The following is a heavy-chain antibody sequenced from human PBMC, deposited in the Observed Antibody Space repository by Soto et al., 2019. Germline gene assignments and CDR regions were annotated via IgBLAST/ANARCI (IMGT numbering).Heavy chain of an antibody. V-gene: IGHV3-21*01. CDR3: ARDVRSGSYAQYFQH. Sequence: GGSLRLSCAASGFTFSSYGMNWVHQAPGKGLEWVSSISSSSSYIYYADSVKGRFTISRDNAKNSLYLQMNSLRAEDTAVYYCARDVRSGSYAQYFQHWGQGTLVTVSS. CDR2: ISSSSSYI. D-gene: IGHD1-26*01. J-gene: IGHJ1*01. CDR1: GFTFSSYG.